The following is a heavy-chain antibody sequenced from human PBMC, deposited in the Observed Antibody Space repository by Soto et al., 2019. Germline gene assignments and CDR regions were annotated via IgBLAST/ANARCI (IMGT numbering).Heavy chain of an antibody. CDR3: EKWRYCSGGTCYSDY. CDR2: ISGSGGTT. J-gene: IGHJ4*02. Sequence: EVQLLESGGGLVQPGGSLRLSCAASGFTFSTYAMSWVRQAPGKGLEWVSAISGSGGTTYYADSVKGRFTISRDNTKNTRYLQMNSLRAEDTAVYYCEKWRYCSGGTCYSDYWGQGGLATVSS. V-gene: IGHV3-23*01. D-gene: IGHD2-15*01. CDR1: GFTFSTYA.